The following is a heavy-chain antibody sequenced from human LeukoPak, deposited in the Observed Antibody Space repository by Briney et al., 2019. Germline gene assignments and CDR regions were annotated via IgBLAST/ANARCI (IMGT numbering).Heavy chain of an antibody. CDR3: AKSNGYGLVEI. J-gene: IGHJ3*02. Sequence: SETLSLTCTVSGGSISTSNYYWGWIRQPPGKGLEWIGNIFYSGSTYYSPSLRSRVTISLDTSRNQFSLKLNSVTAADTAVYYCAKSNGYGLVEIWDQGTMVTVSS. D-gene: IGHD3-10*01. V-gene: IGHV4-39*07. CDR1: GGSISTSNYY. CDR2: IFYSGST.